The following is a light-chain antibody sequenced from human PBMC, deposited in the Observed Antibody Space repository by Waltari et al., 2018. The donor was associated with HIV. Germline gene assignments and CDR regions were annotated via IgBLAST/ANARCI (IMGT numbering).Light chain of an antibody. CDR3: QVWDSSSDL. CDR2: YDS. J-gene: IGLJ2*01. CDR1: NIGSKS. Sequence: SYVLTQPPSVSVAPGKTARITCGGNNIGSKSVHWYQQKPGQAPVLVIYYDSDRPSGIPERCSGSNSGNTATLTISRVEAGDEADYYCQVWDSSSDLFGGGTKLTVL. V-gene: IGLV3-21*04.